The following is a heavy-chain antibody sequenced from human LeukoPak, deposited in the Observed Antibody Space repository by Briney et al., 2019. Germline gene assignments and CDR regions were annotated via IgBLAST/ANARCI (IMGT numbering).Heavy chain of an antibody. Sequence: SETLSLTCTVSGGSISSYYWSWIRQPPGKGLEWIGYIYYSGSTNYNPSLKSRVTISVDTSKNQFSLKLSSVTAADTAVYYCARLEWLRYYGMDVWGQGTTVTVSS. D-gene: IGHD5-12*01. CDR1: GGSISSYY. J-gene: IGHJ6*02. V-gene: IGHV4-59*08. CDR2: IYYSGST. CDR3: ARLEWLRYYGMDV.